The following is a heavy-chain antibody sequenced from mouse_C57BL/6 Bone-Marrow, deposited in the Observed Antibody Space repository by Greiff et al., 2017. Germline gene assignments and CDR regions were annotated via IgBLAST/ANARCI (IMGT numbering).Heavy chain of an antibody. D-gene: IGHD2-4*01. CDR3: ARWGDYAWFAY. CDR2: INPNNGGT. J-gene: IGHJ3*01. CDR1: GYTFTDYY. V-gene: IGHV1-26*01. Sequence: EVKLQQSGPELVKPGASVKISCKASGYTFTDYYMNWVKQSHGKSLEWIGDINPNNGGTSYNQKFKGKATLTVDKSSSTAYMELRSLTSEDSAVYYCARWGDYAWFAYWGQGTLVTVSA.